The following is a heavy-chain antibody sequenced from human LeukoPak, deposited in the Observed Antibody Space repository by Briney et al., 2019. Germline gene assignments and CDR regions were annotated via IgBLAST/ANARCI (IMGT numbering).Heavy chain of an antibody. CDR3: ATDLLTRSKIDY. Sequence: GASVKVSCKVSGYTLTELFMHWVRQAPGKGLEWMGGFDPEDGETIYAQKFQGRVTMTEDTSTDTAYMELSSLRSEDTAVYYCATDLLTRSKIDYWGQGSLVTVSS. V-gene: IGHV1-24*01. CDR1: GYTLTELF. J-gene: IGHJ4*02. CDR2: FDPEDGET.